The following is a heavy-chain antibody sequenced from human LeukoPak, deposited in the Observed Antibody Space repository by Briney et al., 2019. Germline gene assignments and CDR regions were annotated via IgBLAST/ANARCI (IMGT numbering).Heavy chain of an antibody. Sequence: PGRPLRLSCAASGFTFSSYGMHWVRQAPGKGLEWVAVIWYDGSNKYYADSVKGRFTISRDNSKNTLYLQMNSLRAEDTAVYYCARGEGKYCSSTSCYLSPDYWGQGTLVTVSS. CDR1: GFTFSSYG. D-gene: IGHD2-2*01. J-gene: IGHJ4*02. V-gene: IGHV3-33*01. CDR2: IWYDGSNK. CDR3: ARGEGKYCSSTSCYLSPDY.